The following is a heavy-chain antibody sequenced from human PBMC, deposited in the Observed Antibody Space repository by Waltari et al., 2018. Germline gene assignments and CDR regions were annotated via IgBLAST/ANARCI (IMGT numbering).Heavy chain of an antibody. CDR1: GGSISSYY. V-gene: IGHV4-59*01. J-gene: IGHJ4*02. Sequence: QVQLQESGPGLVKPSETLSLTCTVSGGSISSYYWSWIRQPPGKGLEWIGYIYYSGSTNYNPSLKSRVTISVDTSKNQFSLKLSSVTAADTAVYYCARFSDGYLDYWGQGTLVTVSS. CDR3: ARFSDGYLDY. CDR2: IYYSGST.